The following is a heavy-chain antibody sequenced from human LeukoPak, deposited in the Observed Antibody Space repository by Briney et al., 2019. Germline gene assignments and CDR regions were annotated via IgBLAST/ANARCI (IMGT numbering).Heavy chain of an antibody. CDR1: GGSISSSSYY. CDR2: IYYSGST. D-gene: IGHD3-22*01. V-gene: IGHV4-39*02. Sequence: NPSETLSLTCTVSGGSISSSSYYWGWIRQPPGKGLEWIGSIYYSGSTHYNPSLKSRVTISVDTSKNQFSLKLSSVTAADTAVYYCAREEVVVRGVFDYWGQGTLVTVSS. CDR3: AREEVVVRGVFDY. J-gene: IGHJ4*02.